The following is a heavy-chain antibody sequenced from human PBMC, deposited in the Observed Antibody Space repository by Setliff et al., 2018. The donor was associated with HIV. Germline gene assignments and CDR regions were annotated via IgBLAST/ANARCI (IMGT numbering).Heavy chain of an antibody. CDR2: ISYSENI. V-gene: IGHV4-39*07. CDR1: GGYISGSSHY. CDR3: ARDAGGSVGNYYFDY. Sequence: SSETLSLTCTVSGGYISGSSHYWGWIRQPPGKGLEWIGSISYSENIYYNPSLKSRVTISADTSKKQFSLNLSSVTAADTAVYYCARDAGGSVGNYYFDYWGQGTLVTVSS. J-gene: IGHJ4*02. D-gene: IGHD2-15*01.